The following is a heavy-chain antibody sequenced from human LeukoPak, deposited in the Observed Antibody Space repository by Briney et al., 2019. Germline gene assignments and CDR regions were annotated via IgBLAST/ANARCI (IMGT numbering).Heavy chain of an antibody. D-gene: IGHD1-1*01. CDR2: INRSGST. CDR1: GVSFNGYY. CDR3: ARRTSSAAEAFDI. V-gene: IGHV4-34*01. Sequence: SETLSLTCAVFGVSFNGYYWSWIRQPPGKGLEWIGEINRSGSTNYNPSLKSRVTISVDTSKNQFSLKLSSVTAADTAMYYCARRTSSAAEAFDIWGQGTMVTVSS. J-gene: IGHJ3*02.